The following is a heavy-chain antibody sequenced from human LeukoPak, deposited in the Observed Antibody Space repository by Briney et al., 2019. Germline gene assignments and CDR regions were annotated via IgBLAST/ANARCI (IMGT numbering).Heavy chain of an antibody. V-gene: IGHV4-39*07. J-gene: IGHJ4*02. D-gene: IGHD3-9*01. CDR2: IFYSGNT. Sequence: PGGSLRLSCAASGFTFSSYAMSWVRQAPGKGLEWLGSIFYSGNTHYNPSLKSPVTISIDTSKNQFSLKVSSVTAADTAIYYCARDLSFDWFPYYFDYWGQGILVTVSS. CDR3: ARDLSFDWFPYYFDY. CDR1: GFTFSSYA.